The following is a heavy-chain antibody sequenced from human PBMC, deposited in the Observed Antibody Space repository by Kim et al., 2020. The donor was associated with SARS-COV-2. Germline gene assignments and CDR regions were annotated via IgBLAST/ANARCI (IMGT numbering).Heavy chain of an antibody. D-gene: IGHD3-10*01. J-gene: IGHJ4*02. CDR3: ARERKGSGNYGY. Sequence: YSNPTIKSRVTISVDTSKNQFSLKLISVTAADTAVYYCARERKGSGNYGYWGQGTLVTVSS. V-gene: IGHV4-31*02.